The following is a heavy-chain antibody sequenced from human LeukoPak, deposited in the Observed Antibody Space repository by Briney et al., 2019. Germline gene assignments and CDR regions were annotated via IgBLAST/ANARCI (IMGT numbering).Heavy chain of an antibody. D-gene: IGHD1-26*01. CDR3: ARVTPTTIVGATGWTVDY. CDR2: INWNGGST. J-gene: IGHJ4*02. CDR1: GFTFDDYG. Sequence: GGSLRLSCAASGFTFDDYGMSWVRQAPGKGLEWVSGINWNGGSTGYADSVKGRFPISRDNAKNSLYLQMNSLRAEDTALYYCARVTPTTIVGATGWTVDYWGQGTLVTVSS. V-gene: IGHV3-20*04.